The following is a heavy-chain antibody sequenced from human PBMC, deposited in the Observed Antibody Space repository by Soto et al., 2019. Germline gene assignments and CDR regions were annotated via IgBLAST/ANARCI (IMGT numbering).Heavy chain of an antibody. Sequence: QVLLQEPGPGQVRPSETLSLTCIVSGGSVGSGAYYWSWIRQPPGSALEWIGYIQYSGDTNYNSSLKSRVTISEDGPRNGFSLKLTFGPPADPAFYYCAKHVYADRIFDLWGKGKKATASP. CDR3: AKHVYADRIFDL. V-gene: IGHV4-61*08. J-gene: IGHJ3*01. D-gene: IGHD3-16*01. CDR2: IQYSGDT. CDR1: GGSVGSGAYY.